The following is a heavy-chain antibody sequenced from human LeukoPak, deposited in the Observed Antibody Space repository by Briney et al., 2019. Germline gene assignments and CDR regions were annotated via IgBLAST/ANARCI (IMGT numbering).Heavy chain of an antibody. V-gene: IGHV4-39*01. CDR3: ARLATHGTRWFGELSLGAFDI. J-gene: IGHJ3*02. CDR2: IDYGGST. D-gene: IGHD3-10*01. Sequence: PSETLSCTCTVSGGTSSGISYYRRSTRQPPGKGLELIGSIDYGGSTYYNPSSNSRVTISVNTTKNQYSLKLSSVPAADTAVYYCARLATHGTRWFGELSLGAFDIWGQGTMVTVSS. CDR1: GGTSSGISYY.